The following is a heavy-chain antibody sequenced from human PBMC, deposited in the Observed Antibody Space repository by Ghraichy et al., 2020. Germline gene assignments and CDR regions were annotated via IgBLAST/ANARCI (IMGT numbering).Heavy chain of an antibody. CDR2: IYYSGST. CDR3: ARLSSYGSGSYSYYYYYMDV. V-gene: IGHV4-39*01. CDR1: GGSISSSSYY. Sequence: SETLSLTCTVSGGSISSSSYYWGWIRQPPGKGLEWIGSIYYSGSTYYNPSLKSRVTISVDTSKNQFSLKLSSVTAADTAVYYCARLSSYGSGSYSYYYYYMDVWGKGTTVTFSS. D-gene: IGHD3-10*01. J-gene: IGHJ6*03.